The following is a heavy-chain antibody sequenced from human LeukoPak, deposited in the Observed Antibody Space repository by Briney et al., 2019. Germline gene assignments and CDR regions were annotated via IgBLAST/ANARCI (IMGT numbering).Heavy chain of an antibody. CDR2: ISISSSYT. D-gene: IGHD3-22*01. J-gene: IGHJ4*02. CDR1: GFTFSDYY. CDR3: ARDRAPSGFYLRDFYY. V-gene: IGHV3-11*05. Sequence: GGSLRLSCAASGFTFSDYYMSWVRQAPGKGLEWVSYISISSSYTKYADSVKGRFTISRDNAKKSLYLQMNSLRADDSAVYYCARDRAPSGFYLRDFYYWGQGALVTVSS.